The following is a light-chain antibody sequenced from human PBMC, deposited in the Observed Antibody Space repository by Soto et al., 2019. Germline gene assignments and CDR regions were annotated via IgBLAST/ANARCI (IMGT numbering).Light chain of an antibody. CDR1: QGIGTY. CDR2: ASS. V-gene: IGKV1-9*01. J-gene: IGKJ5*01. CDR3: QQVDSYPRP. Sequence: IQWSQSPYSLSASVGDRVTVTCRASQGIGTYLVWYQQKSGKAPTVLIYASSTLQTGVPSRFSGSGSGTDFSLTISSLHPEDVATYYCQQVDSYPRPFGQGTRLAIK.